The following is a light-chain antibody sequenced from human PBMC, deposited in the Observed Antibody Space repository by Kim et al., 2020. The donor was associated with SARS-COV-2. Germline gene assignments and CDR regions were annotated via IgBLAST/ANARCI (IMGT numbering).Light chain of an antibody. J-gene: IGKJ2*01. Sequence: SPGERVTLAGRASESVSSNLAWYQQIPGQPPRLLIYGASTRATGVAARFSGSGSGTEFTLTISSLLSEDFAVYYCQQYYHWPPYTFGQGTKLEI. CDR1: ESVSSN. CDR2: GAS. V-gene: IGKV3-15*01. CDR3: QQYYHWPPYT.